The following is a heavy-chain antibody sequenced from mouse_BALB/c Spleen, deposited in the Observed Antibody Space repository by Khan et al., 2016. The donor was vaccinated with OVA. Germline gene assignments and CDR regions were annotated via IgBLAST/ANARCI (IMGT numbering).Heavy chain of an antibody. CDR2: ISSGGHYT. J-gene: IGHJ4*01. V-gene: IGHV5-9-3*01. CDR1: GFTFSSFA. D-gene: IGHD2-2*01. CDR3: ARSLVDYYAMDY. Sequence: EVELVESGGGVVKPGGSLKLSCSASGFTFSSFAMSWVRQTPEKRLEWVATISSGGHYTFYPDSVKGRFTISRDSAMNTLYLQMSSLRSDDTAMYYCARSLVDYYAMDYWGLGTSVTVSS.